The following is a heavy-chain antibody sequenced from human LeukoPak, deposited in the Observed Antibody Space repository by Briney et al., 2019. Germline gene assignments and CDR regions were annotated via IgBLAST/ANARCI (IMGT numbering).Heavy chain of an antibody. Sequence: PGGSLRLSCAASGFTFSSYAMSWVRQAPGKGLEWVSAISGSGGSTYYADSVKGRFTISRDNSKNTLYLQMNSLRAEDTAVYYCAKAGRQWFGDRETEAFDIWGQGTMVTVSS. CDR2: ISGSGGST. CDR1: GFTFSSYA. CDR3: AKAGRQWFGDRETEAFDI. V-gene: IGHV3-23*01. D-gene: IGHD3-10*01. J-gene: IGHJ3*02.